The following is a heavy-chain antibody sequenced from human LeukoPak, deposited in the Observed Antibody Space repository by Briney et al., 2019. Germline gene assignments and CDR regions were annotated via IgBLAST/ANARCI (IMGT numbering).Heavy chain of an antibody. CDR2: IYDSGST. CDR3: ARDVGALRYFDWLSYFDY. V-gene: IGHV4-39*02. Sequence: SETLSLTCTVSGGSISSSSYYWGWIRQPPGKGLEWIGSIYDSGSTYYNPSLKSRVTISVDTSKNQFSLKLSSVTAADTAVYYCARDVGALRYFDWLSYFDYWGQGTLVTVSS. CDR1: GGSISSSSYY. J-gene: IGHJ4*02. D-gene: IGHD3-9*01.